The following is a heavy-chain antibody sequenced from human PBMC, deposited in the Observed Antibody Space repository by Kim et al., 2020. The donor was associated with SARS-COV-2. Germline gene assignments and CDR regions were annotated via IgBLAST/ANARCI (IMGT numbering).Heavy chain of an antibody. CDR3: AAMIVGATRFYFDY. Sequence: SVKVSCKASGFTFTSSAMQWVRQARGQRLEWIGWIVVGSGNTNYAQKFQERVTITRDMSTSTAYMELSSLRSEDTAVYYCAAMIVGATRFYFDYWGQGTLVTVSS. V-gene: IGHV1-58*02. J-gene: IGHJ4*02. CDR1: GFTFTSSA. D-gene: IGHD1-26*01. CDR2: IVVGSGNT.